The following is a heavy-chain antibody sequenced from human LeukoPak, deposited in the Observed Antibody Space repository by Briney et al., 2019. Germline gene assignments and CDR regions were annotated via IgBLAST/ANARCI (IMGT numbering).Heavy chain of an antibody. J-gene: IGHJ6*03. CDR3: AKDSNPAGYYYMDV. V-gene: IGHV3-33*06. D-gene: IGHD1-14*01. CDR1: GFTFSTYG. CDR2: IWYDGSNK. Sequence: PGRSLRLSSAASGFTFSTYGMYWVRQAPGKGLDWVAVIWYDGSNKYYADSVKGRFTISRDNSKNTLYLQMNSLRAEDTAVYYCAKDSNPAGYYYMDVWGKGTTVTVSS.